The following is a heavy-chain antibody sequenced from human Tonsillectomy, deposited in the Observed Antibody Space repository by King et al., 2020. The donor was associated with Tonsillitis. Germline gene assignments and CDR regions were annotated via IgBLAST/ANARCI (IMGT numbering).Heavy chain of an antibody. Sequence: VQLVESGGGWVQPGGSLRLSCVVSGFTFRSYWMTWVRQPPGKAPEWVASIRQDGSDIYYVDSVKGRFTISRDNAKNSLFLQMNSLRVEDTAVYYCARELRVSYWGQGTLVTVSS. CDR2: IRQDGSDI. CDR3: ARELRVSY. CDR1: GFTFRSYW. J-gene: IGHJ4*02. V-gene: IGHV3-7*03. D-gene: IGHD2-21*01.